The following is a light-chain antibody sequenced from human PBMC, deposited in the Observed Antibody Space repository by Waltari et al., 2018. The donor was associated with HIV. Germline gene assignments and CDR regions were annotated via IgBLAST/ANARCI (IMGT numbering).Light chain of an antibody. CDR3: SSYTSSSTLV. CDR1: YSDVGGYNY. J-gene: IGLJ2*01. Sequence: QSALTQPASVSGSPGQSITISCTGTYSDVGGYNYVSLVQPHPGKVPKIIVYEVTHRPSGVSNRVSASKSGNTASLTISGVQAEDEDDYYCSSYTSSSTLVFGGGTKLTVL. CDR2: EVT. V-gene: IGLV2-14*01.